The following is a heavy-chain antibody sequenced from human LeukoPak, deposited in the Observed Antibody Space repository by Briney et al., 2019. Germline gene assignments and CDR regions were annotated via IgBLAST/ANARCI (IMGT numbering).Heavy chain of an antibody. J-gene: IGHJ3*02. CDR1: GYTFTSYA. D-gene: IGHD5-12*01. Sequence: ASVKVSCKASGYTFTSYAMNWVRQAPGQGLEWMGWINTNTGNPTYAQGFTGRFVFSLDTSVSTAYLQISSLKAEDTAVYYCARGGYSGYDDDAFDIWGQGTMVTVSS. CDR3: ARGGYSGYDDDAFDI. V-gene: IGHV7-4-1*02. CDR2: INTNTGNP.